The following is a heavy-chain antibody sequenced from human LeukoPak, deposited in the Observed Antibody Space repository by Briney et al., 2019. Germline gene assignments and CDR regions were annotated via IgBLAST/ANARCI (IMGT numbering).Heavy chain of an antibody. D-gene: IGHD1-26*01. CDR1: GGSINSFY. J-gene: IGHJ5*02. CDR3: ARHIVGATFDP. Sequence: SETMSLTCCDTGGSINSFYWSWIRQLPGKGLEWIGYIYYSGSTNYNPSLKSRVTISVDTSKNQFSLKLSSVTAADTAVYYCARHIVGATFDPWGQGTLVTVSS. V-gene: IGHV4-59*08. CDR2: IYYSGST.